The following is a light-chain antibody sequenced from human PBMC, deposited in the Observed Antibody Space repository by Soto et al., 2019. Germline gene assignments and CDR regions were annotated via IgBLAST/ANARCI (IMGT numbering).Light chain of an antibody. J-gene: IGKJ2*01. CDR3: QQYGSSYRYT. Sequence: EIVLTQSPGTLSLSPGERATLSCRASQSISSGYLTWYQQKPGQAPRLLIYGASSRATGIPDRFTGSGSGTDFTLTISRLEPEDCAVYYCQQYGSSYRYTFGQGTKLELK. CDR2: GAS. V-gene: IGKV3-20*01. CDR1: QSISSGY.